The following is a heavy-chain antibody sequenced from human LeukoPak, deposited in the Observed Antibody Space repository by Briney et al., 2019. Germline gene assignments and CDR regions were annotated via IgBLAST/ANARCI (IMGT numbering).Heavy chain of an antibody. CDR3: VAAIGSTFDY. V-gene: IGHV4-34*01. Sequence: PSETLSLTCAVYGGSFSGYYWSWIRQPPGKGLEWIGEINHSGSTNYNPSLKSRVTISVDTSKNQFSLKLSSVTAADTAVYYCVAAIGSTFDYWGQGTLVTVSS. CDR1: GGSFSGYY. CDR2: INHSGST. J-gene: IGHJ4*02. D-gene: IGHD2-15*01.